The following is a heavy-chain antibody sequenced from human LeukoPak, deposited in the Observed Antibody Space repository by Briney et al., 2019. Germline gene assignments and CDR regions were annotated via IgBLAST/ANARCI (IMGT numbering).Heavy chain of an antibody. CDR1: GFSLSCCG. J-gene: IGHJ4*02. CDR3: ARVLPGFFDY. Sequence: GGSLRLSCAASGFSLSCCGMHWVRQAPGKGLEWVAFTRYDGGNEYYADSVKGRFTISRDNAKNSLYLQMNSLRAEDTAMYYCARVLPGFFDYWGQGTLVIVSS. V-gene: IGHV3-30*02. CDR2: TRYDGGNE.